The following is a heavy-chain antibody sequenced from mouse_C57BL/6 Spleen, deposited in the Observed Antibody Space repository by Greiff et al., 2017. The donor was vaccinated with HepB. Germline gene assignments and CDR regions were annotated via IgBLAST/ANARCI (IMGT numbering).Heavy chain of an antibody. Sequence: EVHLVESGGDLVKPGGSLKLSCAASGFTFSSYGMSWVRQTPDKRLEWVATISSGGSYTYYPDSVKGRFTISRDNAKNTLYLQMSSLKSEDTAMYYCASYGYPWYFDVWGTGTTVTVSS. CDR3: ASYGYPWYFDV. V-gene: IGHV5-6*01. J-gene: IGHJ1*03. D-gene: IGHD2-2*01. CDR2: ISSGGSYT. CDR1: GFTFSSYG.